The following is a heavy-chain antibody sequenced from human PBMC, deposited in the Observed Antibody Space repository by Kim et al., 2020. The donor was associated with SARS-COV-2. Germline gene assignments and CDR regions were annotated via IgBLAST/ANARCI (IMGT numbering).Heavy chain of an antibody. CDR3: ARGDIVVVVAAIGTSFDY. J-gene: IGHJ4*02. CDR1: GGSFSGYY. D-gene: IGHD2-15*01. CDR2: INHSGST. Sequence: SATLSLTCAVYGGSFSGYYWSWIRQPPGKGLEWIGEINHSGSTNYNPSLKSRVTISVDTSKNQFSLKLSSVTAADTAVYYCARGDIVVVVAAIGTSFDYWGQGTLVSVSS. V-gene: IGHV4-34*01.